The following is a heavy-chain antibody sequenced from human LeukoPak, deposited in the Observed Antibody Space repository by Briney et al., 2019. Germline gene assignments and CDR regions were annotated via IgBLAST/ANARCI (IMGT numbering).Heavy chain of an antibody. D-gene: IGHD3-22*01. CDR1: GYTFTSYG. V-gene: IGHV1-18*01. CDR3: ARDDYYDSSGYWR. J-gene: IGHJ4*02. Sequence: GASVKVSCKTSGYTFTSYGISWVRQAPGQGLEWVGWISSYNSRTNYAQKTNYAQKLQGRVTMTTDTSTSTAYMELRSLRSEDTATYYCARDDYYDSSGYWRWGQGTLVTVSS. CDR2: ISSYNSRTNYAQKT.